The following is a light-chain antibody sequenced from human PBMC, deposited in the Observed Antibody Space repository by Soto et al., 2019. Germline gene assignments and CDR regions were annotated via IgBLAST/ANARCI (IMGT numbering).Light chain of an antibody. Sequence: DIVLAQSPGTLSLSPGERATLSCRASQSFRGLLAWYQQKPGQAPRLLIYDAYNRATGIPPRFSGSGSGTEFTLTISSLEPEDFGTYYCQQSYKMPSFGQGTRLEIK. CDR1: QSFRGL. CDR2: DAY. J-gene: IGKJ5*01. V-gene: IGKV3-11*01. CDR3: QQSYKMPS.